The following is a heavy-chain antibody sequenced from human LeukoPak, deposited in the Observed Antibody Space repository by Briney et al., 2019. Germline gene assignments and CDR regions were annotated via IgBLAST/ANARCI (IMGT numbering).Heavy chain of an antibody. CDR2: IYHSGST. Sequence: SETLSLTCAVSGYSISSGYYWGWIRQPPGKGLEWIGSIYHSGSTYYNPSLKSRVTISVGTSKNQFSLKLSSVTAADTAVYYCARQLVWFGDRGNWFDPWGQGTLVTVSS. CDR3: ARQLVWFGDRGNWFDP. CDR1: GYSISSGYY. V-gene: IGHV4-38-2*01. J-gene: IGHJ5*02. D-gene: IGHD3-10*01.